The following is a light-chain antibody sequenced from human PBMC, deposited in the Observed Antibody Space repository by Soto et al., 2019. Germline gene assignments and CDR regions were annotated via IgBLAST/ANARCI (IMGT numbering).Light chain of an antibody. CDR3: QQRGNWPRT. V-gene: IGKV3-11*01. Sequence: EIVLTQSPATLSLSPGERATLSCRASQSVSSDFAWYQQKPGQAPRLLIYDASNRATGIPARFSGSGSGTDFTLTISSLEPEDFAVYYCQQRGNWPRTFGQGTKVEIK. CDR1: QSVSSD. CDR2: DAS. J-gene: IGKJ1*01.